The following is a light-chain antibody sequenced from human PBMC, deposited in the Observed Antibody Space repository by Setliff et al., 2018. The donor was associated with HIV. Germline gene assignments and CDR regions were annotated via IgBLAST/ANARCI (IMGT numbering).Light chain of an antibody. CDR2: DVS. CDR1: SSDVGGYNF. V-gene: IGLV2-14*03. CDR3: SSYTSSSTLNV. Sequence: QSALAQPASVSGSPGQSITISCTGTSSDVGGYNFVSWYQHHPGKAPILMIYDVSTRPSGVSNRFSGSKSDNTASLTISGLQAEDEADYYCSSYTSSSTLNVFGTGTKAPS. J-gene: IGLJ1*01.